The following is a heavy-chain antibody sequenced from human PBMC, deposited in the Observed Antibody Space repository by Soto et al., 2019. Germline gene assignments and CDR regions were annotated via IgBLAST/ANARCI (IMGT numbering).Heavy chain of an antibody. V-gene: IGHV3-21*01. Sequence: EVQLVESGGGLVNPGGSLRLSCVASGFPFSTSNMNWVRQAPGKGLEWVSFISRRSTYIYYADSVKGRFTISRDDAENALFLRMNSLRAEDTAVYCCASGVLPLSSTRWFDPWGQGTLVTVSS. CDR1: GFPFSTSN. CDR3: ASGVLPLSSTRWFDP. J-gene: IGHJ5*02. D-gene: IGHD2-2*01. CDR2: ISRRSTYI.